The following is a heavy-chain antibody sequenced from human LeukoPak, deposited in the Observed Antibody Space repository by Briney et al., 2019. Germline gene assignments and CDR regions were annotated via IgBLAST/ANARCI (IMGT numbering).Heavy chain of an antibody. CDR1: GFTVSSNY. D-gene: IGHD3-10*01. V-gene: IGHV3-66*01. J-gene: IGHJ5*02. CDR2: IYSGGST. CDR3: ARTPLWFGEFTGWFDP. Sequence: GGSLRLSCAASGFTVSSNYMSWVRQAPGKGLELVSVIYSGGSTYYADSVKGRFTISRDNSKNTLYLQMNSLRAEDTAVYYCARTPLWFGEFTGWFDPWGQGTLVTVSS.